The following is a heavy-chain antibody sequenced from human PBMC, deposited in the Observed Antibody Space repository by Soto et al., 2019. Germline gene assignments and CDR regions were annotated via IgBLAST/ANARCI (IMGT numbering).Heavy chain of an antibody. CDR2: IIPMFDTT. J-gene: IGHJ6*02. Sequence: VQLVQSGAEVTKPGSSVKVSCKSSGDTFSSHGITWVRQAPGLGLGWMGEIIPMFDTTNYAQKFQGRLPITADESTSTAYMELSSPSSDVTFVYFCARGAAAGNYYGMDVWGQGTPVTVSS. V-gene: IGHV1-69*12. CDR1: GDTFSSHG. CDR3: ARGAAAGNYYGMDV. D-gene: IGHD6-13*01.